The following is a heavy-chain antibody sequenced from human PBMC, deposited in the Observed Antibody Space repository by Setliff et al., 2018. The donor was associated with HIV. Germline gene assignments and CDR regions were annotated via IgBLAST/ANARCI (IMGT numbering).Heavy chain of an antibody. V-gene: IGHV4-34*01. J-gene: IGHJ4*02. Sequence: SETLSLTCAVYGGSLSGYYWSWIRQSPGKGLEWIGEIYYSGSTYYNPSLKSRVTISVDTSKNQFSLKLSSVTAADTAIYYCARTRGYTYGYIDYWGQGTLVTVSS. CDR2: IYYSGST. CDR1: GGSLSGYY. CDR3: ARTRGYTYGYIDY. D-gene: IGHD5-18*01.